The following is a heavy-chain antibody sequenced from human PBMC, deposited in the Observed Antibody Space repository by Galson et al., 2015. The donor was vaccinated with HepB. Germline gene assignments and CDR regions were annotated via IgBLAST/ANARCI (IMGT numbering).Heavy chain of an antibody. V-gene: IGHV1-2*02. CDR3: ARGNWGSAALDAFDI. D-gene: IGHD7-27*01. CDR2: INPDSGGT. CDR1: GYIFTDYY. J-gene: IGHJ3*02. Sequence: SVKVSCKASGYIFTDYYMHWVRQAPGQGLEWMAWINPDSGGTHYAQKFQGRVTMTRDTSISTAYMQLNSLRSDDTAVYYCARGNWGSAALDAFDIWGQGTMVAVSS.